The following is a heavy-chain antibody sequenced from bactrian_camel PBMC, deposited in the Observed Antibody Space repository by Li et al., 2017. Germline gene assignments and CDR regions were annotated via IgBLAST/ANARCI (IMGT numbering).Heavy chain of an antibody. V-gene: IGHV3S55*01. CDR3: AAPIFLSRCPRPESGY. J-gene: IGHJ6*01. Sequence: QVQLVESGGGSVEAGGSLRLSCAVSGYSVGSSCMGWFRQAPGKEREGVASIYSDGTTHHTDSVKGRFTISKDRGKNTLYLQMNRLTPEDTGMYYCAAPIFLSRCPRPESGYWGQGTQVTVS. CDR2: IYSDGTT. CDR1: GYSVGSSC. D-gene: IGHD3*01.